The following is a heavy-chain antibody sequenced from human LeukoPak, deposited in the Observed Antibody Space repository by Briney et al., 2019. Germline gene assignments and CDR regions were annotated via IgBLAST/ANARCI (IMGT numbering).Heavy chain of an antibody. CDR1: GYTFTSYA. CDR2: INAGNGNT. Sequence: ASVKVSCKASGYTFTSYAMHWVRQAPGQRLEWMGWINAGNGNTKYSQKFQGRVTITRDTSASTASMELSSLRSEDTAVYYCARGLSSSWRFDYWGQGTLVTVSS. CDR3: ARGLSSSWRFDY. V-gene: IGHV1-3*01. J-gene: IGHJ4*02. D-gene: IGHD6-13*01.